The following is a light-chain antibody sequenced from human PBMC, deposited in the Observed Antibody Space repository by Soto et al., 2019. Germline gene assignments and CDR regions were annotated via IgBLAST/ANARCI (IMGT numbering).Light chain of an antibody. Sequence: EIELTQSPGTLSLSPGERATLSCMASQSVSSNNLAWYQQRPGQAPRVVIYGASTRATCIPEMFSGSGSGTDFTLTISRLAPADFAVYYCQQYGRSPFTFGPGTKVDIK. V-gene: IGKV3-20*01. CDR1: QSVSSNN. J-gene: IGKJ3*01. CDR3: QQYGRSPFT. CDR2: GAS.